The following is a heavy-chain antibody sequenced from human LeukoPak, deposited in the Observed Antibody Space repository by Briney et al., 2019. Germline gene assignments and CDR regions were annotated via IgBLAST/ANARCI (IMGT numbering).Heavy chain of an antibody. CDR1: GFTFSSYE. Sequence: GGSLRLSCAASGFTFSSYEMNWVRQAPGKGLEWVSYISSSGSTIYYADSVKGRFTISRDNAKNSLYLQMNSLRAEDTAVYYCARGSLRFYDFWSGYYDYWGQGTLVTVSS. CDR2: ISSSGSTI. D-gene: IGHD3-3*01. CDR3: ARGSLRFYDFWSGYYDY. J-gene: IGHJ4*02. V-gene: IGHV3-48*03.